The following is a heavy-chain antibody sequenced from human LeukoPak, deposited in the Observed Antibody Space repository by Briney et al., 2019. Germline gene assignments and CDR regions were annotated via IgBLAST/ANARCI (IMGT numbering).Heavy chain of an antibody. J-gene: IGHJ4*02. V-gene: IGHV4-39*07. Sequence: SETLSLTCTVSGGAISSSSYYWGWIRQPPGKGLEWSGSIYYSGSTYYNPSLKSRVTISVHTSKNQCSLKLSSVTAADTAVYYCAGGGAGVAASRPPDYWGQGTLVTVSS. CDR3: AGGGAGVAASRPPDY. CDR1: GGAISSSSYY. D-gene: IGHD6-25*01. CDR2: IYYSGST.